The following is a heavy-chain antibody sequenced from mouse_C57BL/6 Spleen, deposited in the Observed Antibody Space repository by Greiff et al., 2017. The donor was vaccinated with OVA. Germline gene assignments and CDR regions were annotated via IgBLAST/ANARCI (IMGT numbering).Heavy chain of an antibody. CDR1: GFSFNTYA. D-gene: IGHD4-1*01. Sequence: EVQVVESGGGLVQPKGSLKLSCAASGFSFNTYAMNWVRQAPGKGLEWVARIRSKSNNYATYYADSVKDRFTISRDDSESMLYLQMNNLKTEDTAMYYCVRQGWDEAYWGQGTLVTVSA. CDR2: IRSKSNNYAT. J-gene: IGHJ3*01. CDR3: VRQGWDEAY. V-gene: IGHV10-1*01.